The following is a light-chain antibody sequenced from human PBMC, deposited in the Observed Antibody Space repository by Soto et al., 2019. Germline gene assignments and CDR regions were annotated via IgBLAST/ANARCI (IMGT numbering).Light chain of an antibody. V-gene: IGKV1-39*01. CDR2: AAS. Sequence: MTQSPATLSVSPGERATLSCRASQSISNFLNWVQHKPGNAPKVLISAASTLQSGVPPRFSGSESGTDFTLTISSLQPEDSASYYCQQYYNSVLTFGGGTKVEIK. CDR3: QQYYNSVLT. CDR1: QSISNF. J-gene: IGKJ4*01.